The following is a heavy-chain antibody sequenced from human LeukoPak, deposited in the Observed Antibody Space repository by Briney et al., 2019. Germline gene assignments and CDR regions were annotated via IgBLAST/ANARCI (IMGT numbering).Heavy chain of an antibody. CDR2: ISTYNDNT. D-gene: IGHD3-22*01. V-gene: IGHV1-18*04. CDR3: AREETYYDSSGTDI. J-gene: IGHJ4*02. Sequence: ASVKVSCKASGYTFTSYYMHWVRQAPGQGLEWMGWISTYNDNTAYAQKFQGRVTMTTDTSTSTAYMEMRSLTSDDTAVYYCAREETYYDSSGTDIWGQGTLVTVSS. CDR1: GYTFTSYY.